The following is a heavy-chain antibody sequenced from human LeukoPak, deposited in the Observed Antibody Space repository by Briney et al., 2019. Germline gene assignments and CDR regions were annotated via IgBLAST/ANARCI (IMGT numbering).Heavy chain of an antibody. CDR1: GYNFTTYW. CDR2: ISPADSNT. J-gene: IGHJ4*02. V-gene: IGHV5-51*01. Sequence: GESLKISCQYSGYNFTTYWITWGRQMPGKGLEWMGIISPADSNTRYSPSFQGQVSISADKSINTAYLQWSSLTASDTAMYYCARECYGGIEYWGQGTLVTVSS. CDR3: ARECYGGIEY. D-gene: IGHD4-23*01.